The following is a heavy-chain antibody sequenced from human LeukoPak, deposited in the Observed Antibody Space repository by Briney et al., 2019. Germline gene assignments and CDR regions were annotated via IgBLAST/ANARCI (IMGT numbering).Heavy chain of an antibody. Sequence: GGSLRLSCAASGFTFSSYAMSWVRQAPGKGLAWVSSISSSRTYTNYADSVKGRFTISRDNSKDTLYLQMNSLRAEDTAVYYCAKTALISGCFDYWGQGTLVTVSS. D-gene: IGHD6-19*01. J-gene: IGHJ4*02. V-gene: IGHV3-23*01. CDR1: GFTFSSYA. CDR3: AKTALISGCFDY. CDR2: ISSSRTYT.